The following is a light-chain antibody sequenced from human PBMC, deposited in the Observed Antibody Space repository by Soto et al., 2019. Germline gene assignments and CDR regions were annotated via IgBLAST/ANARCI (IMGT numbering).Light chain of an antibody. J-gene: IGKJ5*01. Sequence: EIVMTQSPATLYVSPGERDTLFCRASQSVSSNLAWYQQKPGQAPRLLIYGASTRATGIPARFSGSGSGTEFTLTISSLQSEDFAVYYWQQYNNWPPFTFGQGTRLEIK. CDR1: QSVSSN. V-gene: IGKV3-15*01. CDR3: QQYNNWPPFT. CDR2: GAS.